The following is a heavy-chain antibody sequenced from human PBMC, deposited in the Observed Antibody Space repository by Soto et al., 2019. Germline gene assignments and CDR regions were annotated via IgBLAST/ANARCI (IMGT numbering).Heavy chain of an antibody. CDR3: AREGQGRYSSSRYYIDY. J-gene: IGHJ4*02. V-gene: IGHV3-33*01. D-gene: IGHD6-13*01. Sequence: QVQLVESGGGVVQPGRSLRLSCAASGFTFSSYGMHWVRQAPGKGLEWVAVIWYDGSNKYYADSVKGRFTISRDNSKNTLYMQMNSLRAEDTAVYYCAREGQGRYSSSRYYIDYWGQGTLVTVSS. CDR1: GFTFSSYG. CDR2: IWYDGSNK.